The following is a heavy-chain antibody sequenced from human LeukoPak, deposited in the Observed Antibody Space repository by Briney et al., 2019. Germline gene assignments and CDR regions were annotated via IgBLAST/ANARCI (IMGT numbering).Heavy chain of an antibody. CDR2: INPSGGST. Sequence: ASVKVSCKASGYTFTSYYMHWVRQAPGQGLEWMGIINPSGGSTSYAQKFQGRVTMTRDTSTSTVYMELNSLRSEDTAVYYCARDTYYYDSSGYPFDYWGQGTLVTVSS. CDR3: ARDTYYYDSSGYPFDY. CDR1: GYTFTSYY. V-gene: IGHV1-46*01. D-gene: IGHD3-22*01. J-gene: IGHJ4*02.